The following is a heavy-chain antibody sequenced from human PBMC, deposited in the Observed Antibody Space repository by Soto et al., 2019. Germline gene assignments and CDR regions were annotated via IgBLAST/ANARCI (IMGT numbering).Heavy chain of an antibody. CDR1: GFTFSNYA. CDR2: ISGSGSSI. V-gene: IGHV3-23*01. J-gene: IGHJ4*02. D-gene: IGHD4-17*01. Sequence: PGGSLRLSCAASGFTFSNYAMTWVRQAPGKGLEWVSGISGSGSSIYYADSVKGRFTISRDNSKNTLYLQMNSLRAEDTAVYYCARDDPTTTFDYWGQGTLVTVSS. CDR3: ARDDPTTTFDY.